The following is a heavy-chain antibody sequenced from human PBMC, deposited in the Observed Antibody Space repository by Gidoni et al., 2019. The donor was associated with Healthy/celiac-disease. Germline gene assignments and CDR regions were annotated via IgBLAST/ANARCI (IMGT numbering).Heavy chain of an antibody. Sequence: QVKLVASGGGVVQPGRSLRLPCAASGFSVSSYGMPWVRQAPGKGLEWVAVISYDGSKKYCADSVKGRFTISRDNSKNTVSLQMNSLRTEDTAVYYCAKDMYSSTWYYFDSWGQGTLVTVSS. J-gene: IGHJ4*02. CDR2: ISYDGSKK. D-gene: IGHD6-13*01. CDR3: AKDMYSSTWYYFDS. CDR1: GFSVSSYG. V-gene: IGHV3-30*18.